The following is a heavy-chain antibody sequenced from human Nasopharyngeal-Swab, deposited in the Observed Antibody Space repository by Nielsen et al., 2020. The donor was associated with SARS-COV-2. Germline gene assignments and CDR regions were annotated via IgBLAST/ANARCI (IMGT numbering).Heavy chain of an antibody. CDR2: ISSSSTYI. J-gene: IGHJ3*01. CDR1: GFTFGPYS. D-gene: IGHD3-10*01. Sequence: GGSLRLSCAASGFTFGPYSMTWVRQAPGKGLEWVSSISSSSTYIYYADSVKGRFTISRDNAKNSLYLQMNSLRAEDTAVYYCAGAYGSGSYFAFDLWGQGTMVTVSS. V-gene: IGHV3-21*01. CDR3: AGAYGSGSYFAFDL.